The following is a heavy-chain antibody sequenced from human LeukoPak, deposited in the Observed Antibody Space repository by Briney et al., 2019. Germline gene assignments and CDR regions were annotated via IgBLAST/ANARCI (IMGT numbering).Heavy chain of an antibody. V-gene: IGHV4-61*02. D-gene: IGHD2-2*01. CDR1: GGSISSGSYY. CDR3: ARGRSLGSTYYFDY. J-gene: IGHJ4*02. Sequence: SQTLSLTCTVSGGSISSGSYYWSWIRQPAGKGLEWLGRIYTSGSTNYNPSLKSRVTISVDTSKNQFSLKLSSVTAADTAVYYCARGRSLGSTYYFDYWGQGTLVTVSS. CDR2: IYTSGST.